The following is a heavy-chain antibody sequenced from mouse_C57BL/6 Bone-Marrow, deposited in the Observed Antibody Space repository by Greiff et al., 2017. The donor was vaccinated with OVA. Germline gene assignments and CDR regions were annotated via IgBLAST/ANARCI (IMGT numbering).Heavy chain of an antibody. J-gene: IGHJ4*01. CDR3: ARLGNYAMDY. CDR2: INPGSGGT. Sequence: QVQLQQSGAELVRPGTSVKVSCKASGYAFTNYLIEWVKQRPGQGLEWIGVINPGSGGTNYNEKLKGKATLTADKSSSTAYMQLSSLTSEDSAVYFCARLGNYAMDYWGQGTSVTVSS. V-gene: IGHV1-54*01. CDR1: GYAFTNYL.